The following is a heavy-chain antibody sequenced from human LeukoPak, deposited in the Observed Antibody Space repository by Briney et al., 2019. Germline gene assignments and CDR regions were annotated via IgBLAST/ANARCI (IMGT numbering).Heavy chain of an antibody. CDR2: IYYSGST. Sequence: SETLSLTCTVSGGPISSSSYYWGWIRQPPGKGLEWIGSIYYSGSTYYNPSLKSRVTISVDTSKNQFSLKLSSVTAADTAVYYCARSYSSSSHYYYYYMDVWGKGTTVTVSS. D-gene: IGHD6-6*01. CDR3: ARSYSSSSHYYYYYMDV. J-gene: IGHJ6*03. CDR1: GGPISSSSYY. V-gene: IGHV4-39*01.